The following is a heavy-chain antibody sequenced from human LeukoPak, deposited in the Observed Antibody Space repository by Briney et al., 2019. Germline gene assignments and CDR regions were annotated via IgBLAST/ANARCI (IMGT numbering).Heavy chain of an antibody. Sequence: NPSETLSLTFAVYGGSFSGYYWSWIRQPPGKGLEWIGAINHSGSTNYNPSLKSRVTISVDTSKNQFSLKLSSVTAADTAVYYCARGRGDSSSWYEEDWFDPWGQGTLVTVSS. J-gene: IGHJ5*02. CDR3: ARGRGDSSSWYEEDWFDP. CDR1: GGSFSGYY. D-gene: IGHD6-13*01. V-gene: IGHV4-34*01. CDR2: INHSGST.